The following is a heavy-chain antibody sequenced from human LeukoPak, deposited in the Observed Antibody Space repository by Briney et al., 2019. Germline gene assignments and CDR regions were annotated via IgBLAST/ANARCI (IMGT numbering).Heavy chain of an antibody. J-gene: IGHJ4*02. CDR2: INPNSGGT. CDR3: ARDIAAYYDILTGIDY. CDR1: GYTFTGYY. Sequence: ASVKVSCKASGYTFTGYYMHWVRQAPGQGLEWMGWINPNSGGTNYAQKFQGRVTMTRDTSISTAYMELSRLRSDDTAVYYCARDIAAYYDILTGIDYWGQGTLVTLSS. V-gene: IGHV1-2*02. D-gene: IGHD3-9*01.